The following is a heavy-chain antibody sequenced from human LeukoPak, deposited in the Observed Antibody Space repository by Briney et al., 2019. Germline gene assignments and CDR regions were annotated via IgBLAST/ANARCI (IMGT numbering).Heavy chain of an antibody. D-gene: IGHD1-26*01. CDR2: IYYTGTT. V-gene: IGHV4-59*11. Sequence: PSETLSLTCTVSGGSLSSHYWSWIRQPPGKGLELIGHIYYTGTTFYNPSLNSRVTISLDTSRNQFSLRLTSVTAADTAVYYCARFSSGCSTASCHLVYWGLGTLVTVSS. CDR1: GGSLSSHY. J-gene: IGHJ4*02. CDR3: ARFSSGCSTASCHLVY.